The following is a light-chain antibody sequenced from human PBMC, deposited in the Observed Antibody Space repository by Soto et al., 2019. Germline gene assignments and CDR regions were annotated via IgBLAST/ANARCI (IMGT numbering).Light chain of an antibody. V-gene: IGLV1-44*01. CDR2: SNN. Sequence: VLTQPPSASGTPGQRVTISCSGSSSNIGSNTVNWYQQLPGTAPKLLIYSNNQRPSGVPDRFSGSKSGTSASLAISGLQSEDEADYYCAAWDDSLNGPHVVFGGGTKLTVL. J-gene: IGLJ2*01. CDR3: AAWDDSLNGPHVV. CDR1: SSNIGSNT.